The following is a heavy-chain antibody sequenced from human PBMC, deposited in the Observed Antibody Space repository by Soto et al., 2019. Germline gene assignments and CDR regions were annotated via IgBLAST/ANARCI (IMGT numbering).Heavy chain of an antibody. J-gene: IGHJ6*02. V-gene: IGHV1-18*01. CDR3: ASGDLSGYYPYYYYYGMDV. D-gene: IGHD3-22*01. CDR1: GYTFTSYG. CDR2: ISAYNGNT. Sequence: GASVKVSCKASGYTFTSYGISWVRQAPGQGLEWMGWISAYNGNTNYAQKLQGRVTMTTDTSTSTAYMELRSLRSDDTAAYYCASGDLSGYYPYYYYYGMDVWGQGTTVTVSS.